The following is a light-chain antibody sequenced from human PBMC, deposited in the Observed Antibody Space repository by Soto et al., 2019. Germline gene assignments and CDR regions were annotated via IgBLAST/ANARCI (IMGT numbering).Light chain of an antibody. CDR3: QSYDRSLRGYVL. CDR2: DNT. V-gene: IGLV1-40*01. Sequence: QSVLTQPPSVSGAPGQRVTISCTGSSANIGAGFDVHWYQQFPGTAPKLLIYDNTHRPSGVPDRFSASKSGASASLAITGLQAEEEADYYCQSYDRSLRGYVLFGGGTKLTVL. CDR1: SANIGAGFD. J-gene: IGLJ2*01.